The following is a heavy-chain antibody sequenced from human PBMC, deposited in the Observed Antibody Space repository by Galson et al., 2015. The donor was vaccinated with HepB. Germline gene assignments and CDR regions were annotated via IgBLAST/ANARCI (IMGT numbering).Heavy chain of an antibody. CDR1: GYTFTSYS. D-gene: IGHD3-22*01. CDR2: INPVNGRT. V-gene: IGHV1-3*01. Sequence: SVKVSCKASGYTFTSYSLHWLRQAPGQRPEWMGWINPVNGRTRHSLTFQGRLSISRDTSASTVYLELSSLRSEDTALYYCARAGRDTTGFFFYFDFWGPGTLVTVSS. J-gene: IGHJ4*02. CDR3: ARAGRDTTGFFFYFDF.